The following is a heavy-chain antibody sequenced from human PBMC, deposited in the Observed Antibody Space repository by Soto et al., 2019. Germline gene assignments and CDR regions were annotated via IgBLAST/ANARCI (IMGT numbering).Heavy chain of an antibody. CDR3: ARTVPAAPDPYYYYYGMDV. J-gene: IGHJ6*02. D-gene: IGHD2-2*01. V-gene: IGHV3-7*01. Sequence: GGSLRLSCAASGFTFSSYWMSWVRQAPGKGLEWVANIKQDGREKYYVDSVKGRFTNSRDNAKNSLYLQMNSLRAEDTAVYYCARTVPAAPDPYYYYYGMDVWGQGTTVTVSS. CDR1: GFTFSSYW. CDR2: IKQDGREK.